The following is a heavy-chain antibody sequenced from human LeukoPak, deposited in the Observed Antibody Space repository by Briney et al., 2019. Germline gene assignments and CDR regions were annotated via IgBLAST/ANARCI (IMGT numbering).Heavy chain of an antibody. CDR2: INPSGGST. CDR3: ARGAGSYYATEYYFDY. Sequence: GASVKVSCKASGYTFTSYYMHWVRQAPGQGLEWMGIINPSGGSTSYAQKFQGRVTMTRDTSTSTVYMELSSLRSEDTAVYYCARGAGSYYATEYYFDYWGQGTLVTVSS. J-gene: IGHJ4*02. D-gene: IGHD1-26*01. V-gene: IGHV1-46*01. CDR1: GYTFTSYY.